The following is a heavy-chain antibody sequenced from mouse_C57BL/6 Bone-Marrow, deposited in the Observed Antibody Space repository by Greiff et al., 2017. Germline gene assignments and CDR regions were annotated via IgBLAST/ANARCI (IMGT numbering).Heavy chain of an antibody. D-gene: IGHD1-1*01. CDR3: ARYTTVDWYFDV. CDR2: ISYSGST. J-gene: IGHJ1*03. V-gene: IGHV3-8*01. Sequence: EVQGVESGPGLAKPSQTLSLTCSVTGSSITSDYWNWIRKFPGNKLEYMGYISYSGSTYSNPSLKSRISITRNTAKNQYYLQLNSVTTEDTATYCCARYTTVDWYFDVWGTGTTVTVSA. CDR1: GSSITSDY.